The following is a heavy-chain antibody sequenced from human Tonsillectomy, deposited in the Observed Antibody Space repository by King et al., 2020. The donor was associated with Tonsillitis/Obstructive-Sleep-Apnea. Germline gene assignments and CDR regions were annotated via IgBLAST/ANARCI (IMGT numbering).Heavy chain of an antibody. V-gene: IGHV3-48*02. CDR1: GFTFSSYS. J-gene: IGHJ6*03. Sequence: VQLVESGGGLVQPGGSLRVSCAASGFTFSSYSMNWVRQAPGKGLEWVSYISSSSXTTYYADSVKGRFTISRDNAKNSLYLQMNSLRDEDTAVYYCARVYHPXTDXXXAXYGDRWLXXYXXMDVXGXGTTXT. CDR2: ISSSSXTT. CDR3: ARVYHPXTDXXXAXYGDRWLXXYXXMDV. D-gene: IGHD5-24*01.